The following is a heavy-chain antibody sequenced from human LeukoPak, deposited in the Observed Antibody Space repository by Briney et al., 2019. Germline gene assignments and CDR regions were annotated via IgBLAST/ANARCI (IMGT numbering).Heavy chain of an antibody. CDR3: ARGGSGSYSGLDY. J-gene: IGHJ4*02. V-gene: IGHV4-59*01. CDR2: IYYSGST. Sequence: SETLSLTCTVSGGSITSYYWSWIRQPPGKGLEWIGYIYYSGSTNYNPSLKSRVTISVDTSKNQFSLKLSSVTAADTAVYYCARGGSGSYSGLDYWGQGTLVTVSS. D-gene: IGHD1-26*01. CDR1: GGSITSYY.